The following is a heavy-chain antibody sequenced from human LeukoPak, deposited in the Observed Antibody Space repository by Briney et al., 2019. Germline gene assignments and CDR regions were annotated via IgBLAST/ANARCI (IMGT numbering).Heavy chain of an antibody. CDR3: ARGGSSSSPFFDY. J-gene: IGHJ4*02. D-gene: IGHD6-13*01. V-gene: IGHV1-46*01. CDR2: INPSGGST. Sequence: ASVKVSCKASGYTFTNYFMHWVRQAPGQGRVWMGIINPSGGSTSYAQKFQGRVTMTRDMSTSTVYMELSSLRSEDTAVYYCARGGSSSSPFFDYWGQGTLVTVSS. CDR1: GYTFTNYF.